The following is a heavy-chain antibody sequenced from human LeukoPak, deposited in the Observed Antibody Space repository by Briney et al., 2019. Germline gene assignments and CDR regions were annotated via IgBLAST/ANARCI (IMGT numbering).Heavy chain of an antibody. V-gene: IGHV3-53*01. J-gene: IGHJ4*02. CDR1: GFTVSSNY. D-gene: IGHD6-13*01. CDR2: IYSGGST. Sequence: GGSLRLSCAASGFTVSSNYMSWVRQAPGKGLEWVSVIYSGGSTYYADSVKGRLTISRDNSKNTLYLQMNSLGAEDTAVYYCAREGQQLGFDYWGQGTLVTVSA. CDR3: AREGQQLGFDY.